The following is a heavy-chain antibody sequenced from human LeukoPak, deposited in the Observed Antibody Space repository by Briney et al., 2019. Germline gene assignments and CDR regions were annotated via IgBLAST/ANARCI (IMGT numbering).Heavy chain of an antibody. CDR3: ARDRKVRGVTRTDFDY. CDR2: ISPSGGST. Sequence: ASVKVSCKASGYTFTSYYMHWVRQAPGQGPEWMGIISPSGGSTSYAQKFQGRVTMTRDTSTSTVYMELSSLRSEDTAVYYCARDRKVRGVTRTDFDYWGQGTLVTVSS. D-gene: IGHD3-10*01. CDR1: GYTFTSYY. J-gene: IGHJ4*02. V-gene: IGHV1-46*01.